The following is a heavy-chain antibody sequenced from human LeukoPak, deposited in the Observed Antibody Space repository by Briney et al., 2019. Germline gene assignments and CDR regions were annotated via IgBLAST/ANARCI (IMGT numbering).Heavy chain of an antibody. CDR2: IYYSGST. D-gene: IGHD4-23*01. CDR3: ARATTVVTSGYYYYMDV. J-gene: IGHJ6*03. V-gene: IGHV4-59*01. Sequence: PSETLSLTCTVSGGSISSYYWSWIRQPPGKGLEWIGYIYYSGSTNYNPSLKSRVTISVDTSKNQFSLKLSSVTAADTAVYYCARATTVVTSGYYYYMDVWGKGTTVTVSS. CDR1: GGSISSYY.